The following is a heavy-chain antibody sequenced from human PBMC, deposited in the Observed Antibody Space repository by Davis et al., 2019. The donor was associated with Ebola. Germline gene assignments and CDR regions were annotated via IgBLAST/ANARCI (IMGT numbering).Heavy chain of an antibody. CDR2: INRGGST. CDR1: GFTVSSNY. Sequence: PGGSLRLSCVVSGFTVSSNYMSWVRQAPGKGLEWVSVINRGGSTNYADSVKGRFTISRDNFKNTLYLQLSSLSAEDTAMYYCARGETDFDYWGQGTLVTVSS. V-gene: IGHV3-53*01. J-gene: IGHJ4*02. CDR3: ARGETDFDY.